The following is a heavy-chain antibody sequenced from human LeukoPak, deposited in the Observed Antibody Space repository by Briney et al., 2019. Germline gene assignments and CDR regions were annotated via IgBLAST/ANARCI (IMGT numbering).Heavy chain of an antibody. CDR2: IKSRSDGAPT. V-gene: IGHV3-15*01. CDR3: ARDLTWDTPFDY. Sequence: GGSLRLSCAASGFTLSNAWMTWVRQTPGKGLEWIGRIKSRSDGAPTDYAAPVKGRFTISRDDSKNTLYLQMNRLKTEDTGVYYCARDLTWDTPFDYWGQGTLVTVSS. D-gene: IGHD1-26*01. CDR1: GFTLSNAW. J-gene: IGHJ4*02.